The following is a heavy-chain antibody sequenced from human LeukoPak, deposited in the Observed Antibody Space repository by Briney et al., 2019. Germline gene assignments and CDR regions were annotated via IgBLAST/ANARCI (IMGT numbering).Heavy chain of an antibody. CDR1: GGSFSGYY. V-gene: IGHV4-34*01. Sequence: PSETLSLTCAVYGGSFSGYYWSWIRQPPGKGLEWIGEINHSGSTNYNPSLKSRVTISVDTSKNQFSLKLSSVTAADTAVYYCARPGIAVAGNFDYWGQGTLVTVSS. CDR2: INHSGST. D-gene: IGHD6-19*01. CDR3: ARPGIAVAGNFDY. J-gene: IGHJ4*02.